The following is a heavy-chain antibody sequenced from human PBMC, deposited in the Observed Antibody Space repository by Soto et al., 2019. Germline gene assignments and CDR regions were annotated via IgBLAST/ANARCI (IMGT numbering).Heavy chain of an antibody. CDR1: GGSISSYY. CDR3: ARVKEYSSSFDY. Sequence: QVQLQESGPGLVKPSETLSLTCTVSGGSISSYYWSWIRQPPGKGLEWIGYIYYSGSTNYNPSLKSRVTISVDTSKNQFSLKLSSVTTADTAVYYCARVKEYSSSFDYWGQGTLVTVSS. D-gene: IGHD6-6*01. CDR2: IYYSGST. V-gene: IGHV4-59*01. J-gene: IGHJ4*02.